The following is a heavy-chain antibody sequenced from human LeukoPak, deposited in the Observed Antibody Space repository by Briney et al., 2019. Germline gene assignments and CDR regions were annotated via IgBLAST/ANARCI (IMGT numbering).Heavy chain of an antibody. CDR3: ARDGKRYHFDY. V-gene: IGHV4-39*07. D-gene: IGHD1-14*01. Sequence: ASETLSLTCTVSGGSISSSSYYWGWIRQPPGKGLEWIGSIYYSGRTDYNPSLKSRVTISVDTSKNQFSLNLNSVTAADTAVYYCARDGKRYHFDYWGQGTLVTVSS. J-gene: IGHJ4*02. CDR2: IYYSGRT. CDR1: GGSISSSSYY.